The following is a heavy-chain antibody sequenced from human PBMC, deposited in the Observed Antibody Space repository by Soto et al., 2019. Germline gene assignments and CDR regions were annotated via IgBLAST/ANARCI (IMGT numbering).Heavy chain of an antibody. CDR2: TYYRSKWYN. D-gene: IGHD3-22*01. CDR3: AREKMAMISSAGGYDSSGYYYDDAFDI. CDR1: GDSVSSNSAA. V-gene: IGHV6-1*01. J-gene: IGHJ3*02. Sequence: SQTLSLTCAISGDSVSSNSAAWNWIRQSPSRGLEWLGRTYYRSKWYNDYAVSVKSRITINPDTSKNQFSLQLNSVTPEDTAVYYCAREKMAMISSAGGYDSSGYYYDDAFDIWGQGTMVTVSS.